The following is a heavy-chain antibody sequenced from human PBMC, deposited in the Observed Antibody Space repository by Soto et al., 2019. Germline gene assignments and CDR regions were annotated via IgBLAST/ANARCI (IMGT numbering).Heavy chain of an antibody. CDR2: IYHTGRT. CDR3: ARTDAYNASFFDS. Sequence: QVQLQEMGPGLVNPSQTLTISCTVSVGSVNSAYWSWIRQLPGKGLEWMGNIYHTGRTFYTPSVKSRVAISIDTSKPLFSLKVRSVTAADTAVYYCARTDAYNASFFDSWGHGTVVTVSS. V-gene: IGHV4-31*03. D-gene: IGHD1-1*01. J-gene: IGHJ4*01. CDR1: VGSVNSAY.